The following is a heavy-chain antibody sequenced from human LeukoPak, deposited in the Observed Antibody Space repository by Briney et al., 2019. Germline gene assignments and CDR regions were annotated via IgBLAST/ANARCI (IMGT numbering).Heavy chain of an antibody. D-gene: IGHD5-12*01. V-gene: IGHV3-30*02. Sequence: GGSLRLSCAASGFTFSSYGMHWVRQAPGKGLEWVAFIRYDGSNKYYADSVKGRFTISRDNSKNTLYLQMNSLRAEDTAVYYCAKDRATAAFQYYFDYWGQGTLVTVSS. CDR3: AKDRATAAFQYYFDY. J-gene: IGHJ4*02. CDR2: IRYDGSNK. CDR1: GFTFSSYG.